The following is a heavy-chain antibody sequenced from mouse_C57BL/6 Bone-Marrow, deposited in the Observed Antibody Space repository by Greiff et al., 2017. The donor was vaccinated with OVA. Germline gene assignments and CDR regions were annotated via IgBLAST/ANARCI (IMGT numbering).Heavy chain of an antibody. CDR2: IDPANGNT. Sequence: VQLKQSVAELVRPGASVKLSCTASGFNIKNTYMHWVKQRPEQGLEWIGRIDPANGNTKYAPKFQGKATITADTSSNTAYLQLSSLTSEDTAIYYCAAPYYYGSSYLLTGTFAYWGQGTLVTVSA. J-gene: IGHJ3*01. V-gene: IGHV14-3*01. CDR1: GFNIKNTY. D-gene: IGHD1-1*01. CDR3: AAPYYYGSSYLLTGTFAY.